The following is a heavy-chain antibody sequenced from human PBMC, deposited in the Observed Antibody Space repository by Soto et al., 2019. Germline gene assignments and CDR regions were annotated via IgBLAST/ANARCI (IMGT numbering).Heavy chain of an antibody. CDR3: ARERTGTTSMDV. CDR2: IYYSGST. CDR1: GGSISSGDYY. V-gene: IGHV4-30-4*01. D-gene: IGHD1-1*01. J-gene: IGHJ6*02. Sequence: SETLSLTCTVSGGSISSGDYYWSWIRQPPGKGLEWIGYIYYSGSTYYNPSLKSRVTISVDTSKNQFSLKLSCVTAADTAVYYCARERTGTTSMDVWGQGTTVTVSS.